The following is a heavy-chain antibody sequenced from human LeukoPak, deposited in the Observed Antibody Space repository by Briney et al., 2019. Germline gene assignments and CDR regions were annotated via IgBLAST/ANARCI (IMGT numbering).Heavy chain of an antibody. CDR2: ISSSGSTI. CDR1: GFTFSDYY. CDR3: ARSPVRGYYFDY. Sequence: GGSLRLSCAASGFTFSDYYMSWIRLAPGKGLEWVSYISSSGSTIYYADSVKGRFTISRDNAKNSLYLQMNSLRAEDTAVYYCARSPVRGYYFDYWGQGTLVTVSS. J-gene: IGHJ4*02. D-gene: IGHD3-10*01. V-gene: IGHV3-11*01.